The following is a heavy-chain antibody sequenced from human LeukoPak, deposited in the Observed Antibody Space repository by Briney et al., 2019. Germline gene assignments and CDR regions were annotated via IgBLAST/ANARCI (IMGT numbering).Heavy chain of an antibody. V-gene: IGHV3-23*01. J-gene: IGHJ1*01. CDR2: ISGSGGTT. Sequence: GGSLRLSCTASGFTFSSYAMSWVRQAPRKGLEWVSAISGSGGTTYYADSVKGRFTISRDNSKNTLYLQMNSLRAEDTAVYYCAAEPYCGGDCLYFQHWGQGTLVTVSS. CDR3: AAEPYCGGDCLYFQH. D-gene: IGHD2-21*02. CDR1: GFTFSSYA.